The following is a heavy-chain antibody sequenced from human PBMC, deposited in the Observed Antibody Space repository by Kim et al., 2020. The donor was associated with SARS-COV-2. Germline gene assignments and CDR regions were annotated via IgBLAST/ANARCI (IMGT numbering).Heavy chain of an antibody. J-gene: IGHJ6*02. CDR2: GNHSGST. CDR3: VRSQGRKAARRTLPMDV. Sequence: SETLSLTCAVYGGSFSGYSWTWIRQSRGEGVVWRGGGNHSGSTQYNPSLTSQVTIVVDTSKNQFSLRLNSVTAADTATYYCVRSQGRKAARRTLPMDVWGQGTTVIVSS. CDR1: GGSFSGYS. V-gene: IGHV4-34*01. D-gene: IGHD6-6*01.